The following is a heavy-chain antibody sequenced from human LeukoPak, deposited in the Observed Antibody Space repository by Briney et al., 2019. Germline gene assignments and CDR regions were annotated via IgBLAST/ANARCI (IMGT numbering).Heavy chain of an antibody. J-gene: IGHJ4*02. Sequence: ASVKVSCKASGNTFTGYYMHWVRQAPGQGLEWMGWINPNSGGTNYAQKFQGRVTMTRDTSISTAYMELSRLRSDDTAVYYCARDLSNGGNSGFDYWGQGTLVTVSS. CDR3: ARDLSNGGNSGFDY. CDR2: INPNSGGT. V-gene: IGHV1-2*02. CDR1: GNTFTGYY. D-gene: IGHD4-23*01.